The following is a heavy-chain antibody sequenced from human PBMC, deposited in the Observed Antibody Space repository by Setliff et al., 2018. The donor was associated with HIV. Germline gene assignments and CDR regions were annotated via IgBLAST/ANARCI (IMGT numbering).Heavy chain of an antibody. Sequence: PSETLSLTCTVSGGSASNSRYYWGWIRQPPGKGLEWVGSIYHSGNTHYNPSLKSRVTISVDTSKNQFSLKLSSVTAADTAVYYCARDKTYCNYSRCSRAGWYFDLWGRGTLVTVSS. CDR3: ARDKTYCNYSRCSRAGWYFDL. CDR2: IYHSGNT. D-gene: IGHD2-2*01. J-gene: IGHJ2*01. CDR1: GGSASNSRYY. V-gene: IGHV4-39*07.